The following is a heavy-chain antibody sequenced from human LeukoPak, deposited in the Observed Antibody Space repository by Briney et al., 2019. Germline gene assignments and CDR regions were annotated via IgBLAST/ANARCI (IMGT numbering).Heavy chain of an antibody. CDR1: SYSISSGYY. CDR3: ARAGSGYYYNWFDP. D-gene: IGHD3-22*01. V-gene: IGHV4-38-2*02. J-gene: IGHJ5*02. Sequence: SETLSLTCTVSSYSISSGYYWGWIRQPPGKGLEWIGNIYHSGSTYYNPSLKSRVTISVDTSKNQFSLKLSSVTAADTAVYYCARAGSGYYYNWFDPWGQGTLVTVSS. CDR2: IYHSGST.